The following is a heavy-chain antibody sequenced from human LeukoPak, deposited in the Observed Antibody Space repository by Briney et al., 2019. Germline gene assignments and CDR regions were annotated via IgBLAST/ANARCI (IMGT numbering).Heavy chain of an antibody. D-gene: IGHD3-10*01. V-gene: IGHV4-59*01. CDR1: GGSISSYY. CDR3: ARSSPAMVRGVNDAFDI. CDR2: IYYSGST. J-gene: IGHJ3*02. Sequence: PSETLSPTCTVSGGSISSYYWSWIRQPPGKGLEWIGYIYYSGSTNYSPSLKSRVTISVDTSKNQFSLKLSTVTAADTAVYYCARSSPAMVRGVNDAFDIWGQGTMVTVSS.